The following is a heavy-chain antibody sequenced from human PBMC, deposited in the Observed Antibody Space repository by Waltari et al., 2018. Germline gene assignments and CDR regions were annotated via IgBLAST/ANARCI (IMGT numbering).Heavy chain of an antibody. CDR1: GGSISRYY. CDR3: TRTPARFTGPFDY. CDR2: IYYSGST. V-gene: IGHV4-59*01. J-gene: IGHJ4*02. D-gene: IGHD1-1*01. Sequence: QVQLQESGPGLVKPSETLSLTCTVSGGSISRYYWSWLRQPPGKGLEWIGYIYYSGSTNYNPSLKSRVTISVDTSKNQFSLKLSSVTAADTAVYYCTRTPARFTGPFDYWGQGTLVTVSS.